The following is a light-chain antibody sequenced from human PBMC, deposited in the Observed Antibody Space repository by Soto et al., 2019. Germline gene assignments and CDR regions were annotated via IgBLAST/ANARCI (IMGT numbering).Light chain of an antibody. V-gene: IGKV3-20*01. J-gene: IGKJ4*01. CDR1: QSVRSNY. Sequence: EIVLKQSPDTLSLSPGERATLSCRASQSVRSNYLAWYQQKPGQAPRFRIYDASSRATGIPDRFSGSGSGTDFTLIISRLEPEDFVVYYCQQYGSTPLTFGGGTKVDIK. CDR3: QQYGSTPLT. CDR2: DAS.